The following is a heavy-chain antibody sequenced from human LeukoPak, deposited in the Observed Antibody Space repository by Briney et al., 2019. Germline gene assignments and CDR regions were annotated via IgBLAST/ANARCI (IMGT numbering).Heavy chain of an antibody. CDR1: VDSISSPNYY. V-gene: IGHV4-61*02. CDR2: LPSTGSP. D-gene: IGHD3-10*01. J-gene: IGHJ5*02. Sequence: SSETLSLTCTVSVDSISSPNYYWTWIRQPAGKGLEWIGRLPSTGSPSYNPSLKSRVTISIDMFRNQLSLKLDSVTVADTAVYFFSRHRGSTTARGVPSWFDPWGQGILVTVSS. CDR3: SRHRGSTTARGVPSWFDP.